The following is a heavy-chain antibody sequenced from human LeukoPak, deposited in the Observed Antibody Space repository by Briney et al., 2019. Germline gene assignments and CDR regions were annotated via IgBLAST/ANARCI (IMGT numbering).Heavy chain of an antibody. D-gene: IGHD1-26*01. CDR1: GFTFSSYS. CDR2: ISSSSSYI. V-gene: IGHV3-21*01. J-gene: IGHJ4*02. Sequence: WGSLRLSCAASGFTFSSYSMNWVRQAPGKGLEWVSSISSSSSYIYYADSVKGRFTISRDNAKNSLYLQMNSLRAEDTAVYYCARDTLVGANFDYWGQGTLVTVSS. CDR3: ARDTLVGANFDY.